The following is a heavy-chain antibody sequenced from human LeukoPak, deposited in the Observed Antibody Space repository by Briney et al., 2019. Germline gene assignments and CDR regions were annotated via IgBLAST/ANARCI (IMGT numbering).Heavy chain of an antibody. J-gene: IGHJ3*02. CDR1: GGSISSGDYY. Sequence: SETLSLTCTVSGGSISSGDYYWSWIRQPPGKGLEWIGHIYYSGSTYYNPSLKSRVTISVDTSKNQFSLKLSSVAAADTAVYYCARDLDYGDYRAFDIWGQGTMVTVSS. CDR2: IYYSGST. D-gene: IGHD4-17*01. V-gene: IGHV4-30-4*08. CDR3: ARDLDYGDYRAFDI.